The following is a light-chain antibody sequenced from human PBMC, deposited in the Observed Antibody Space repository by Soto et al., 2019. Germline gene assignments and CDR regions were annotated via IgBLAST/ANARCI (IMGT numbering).Light chain of an antibody. J-gene: IGLJ1*01. CDR3: CSYSRSSPYV. CDR1: SSDVGAYNY. V-gene: IGLV2-14*03. CDR2: DVS. Sequence: QSVLTQPASVSGSPLQAITISCNGTSSDVGAYNYVSWYQHHPGKVPRLMIFDVSNRPSGVSNRFSGSKSGNTASLTISGLQAEDEADYYCCSYSRSSPYVFGAGTKVTVL.